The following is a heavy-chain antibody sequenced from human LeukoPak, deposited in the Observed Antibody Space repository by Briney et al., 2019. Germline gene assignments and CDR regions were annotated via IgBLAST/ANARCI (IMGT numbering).Heavy chain of an antibody. J-gene: IGHJ3*02. CDR2: ISYDGSNK. V-gene: IGHV3-30*18. CDR1: GFTFSSYG. D-gene: IGHD2-21*02. CDR3: AKETLSGDSFAGGAFDI. Sequence: GRSLRLSCAASGFTFSSYGMHWVRQAPGEGLEWVAVISYDGSNKYYADSVKGRFTISRDNSKNTLYLQMNSLRAEDTAVYYCAKETLSGDSFAGGAFDIWGQGTMVTVSS.